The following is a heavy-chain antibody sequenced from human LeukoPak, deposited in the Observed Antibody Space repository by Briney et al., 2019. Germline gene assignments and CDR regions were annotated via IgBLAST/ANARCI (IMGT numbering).Heavy chain of an antibody. D-gene: IGHD3-10*02. CDR1: GYTFRSYE. CDR3: AELGITMIGGV. Sequence: GGSLRLSCAASGYTFRSYEMNWVREAPGKGLEWVSYISSSGSTIYYADSVKGRFTISRDNAKNSLYLQMNSLRAEDTAVYYCAELGITMIGGVWGKGTTVTISS. V-gene: IGHV3-48*03. CDR2: ISSSGSTI. J-gene: IGHJ6*04.